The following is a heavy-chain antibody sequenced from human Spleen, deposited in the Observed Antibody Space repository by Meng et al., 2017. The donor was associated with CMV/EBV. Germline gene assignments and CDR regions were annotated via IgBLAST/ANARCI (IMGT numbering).Heavy chain of an antibody. Sequence: GESLKISCTASGFTFKSYAMTWVRQAPGKGLEWISLISDSGDSPYYADSVKGRFIISRDNSKNMVYLQMKSLRADDTARYYCAKTLNGYGGEDSWGQGTLVTVS. J-gene: IGHJ4*02. CDR2: ISDSGDSP. CDR1: GFTFKSYA. D-gene: IGHD5-18*01. CDR3: AKTLNGYGGEDS. V-gene: IGHV3-23*01.